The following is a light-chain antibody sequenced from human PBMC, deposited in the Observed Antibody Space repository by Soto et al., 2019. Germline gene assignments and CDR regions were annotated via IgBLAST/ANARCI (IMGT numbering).Light chain of an antibody. CDR2: KAS. V-gene: IGKV1-5*03. CDR1: QTISSW. CDR3: QLYNSYSEA. J-gene: IGKJ3*01. Sequence: DIQMTQSPSTLSGSVGDRVTITCRASQTISSWLAWYQQKPGKAPKLLIYKASTLKSGVPSRFSGSGSGTEFTLTISSLQPDDFAPYYCQLYNSYSEAFAHVTNVDIK.